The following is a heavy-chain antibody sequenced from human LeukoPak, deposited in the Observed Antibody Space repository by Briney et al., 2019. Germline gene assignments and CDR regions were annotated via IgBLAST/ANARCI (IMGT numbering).Heavy chain of an antibody. CDR1: GYTFTNFY. J-gene: IGHJ4*02. CDR3: AREGRVAGHYVVDY. Sequence: ASVKVSCKASGYTFTNFYIHWVRQAPGQGLEWMGWINPNSGGTNYAQNFQGRVTMTRDTSISTAYMELSRLRSDDTAIYYCAREGRVAGHYVVDYWGQGTLVTVSS. CDR2: INPNSGGT. V-gene: IGHV1-2*02. D-gene: IGHD6-19*01.